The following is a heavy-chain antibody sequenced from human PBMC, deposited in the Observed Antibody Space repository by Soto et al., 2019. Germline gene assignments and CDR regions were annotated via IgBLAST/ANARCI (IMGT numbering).Heavy chain of an antibody. V-gene: IGHV1-69*13. D-gene: IGHD3-10*01. Sequence: GASVKVSCKASGGTFSSYAISWVRQAPGQGLEWMGGIIPIFGTANYAQKFQGRVTITADESTSTAYMELSSLRSEDTAVYYCARGYYYGSGGAPEFDYWGQGTLVTVSS. J-gene: IGHJ4*02. CDR3: ARGYYYGSGGAPEFDY. CDR2: IIPIFGTA. CDR1: GGTFSSYA.